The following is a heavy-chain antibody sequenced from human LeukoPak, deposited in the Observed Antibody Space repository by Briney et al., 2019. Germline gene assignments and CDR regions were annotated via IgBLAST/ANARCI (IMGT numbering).Heavy chain of an antibody. Sequence: GGSLRRSCAVSGFSYSSYAMSWVRQAPGKGLEGVSTISGSGDTYYVDSVKGRFTFSRDNSKNTLYLQMNSLRAEDTAVYYCAKEGGYNYGYLDSWGQGTLVTVSS. V-gene: IGHV3-23*01. CDR3: AKEGGYNYGYLDS. D-gene: IGHD5-18*01. CDR2: ISGSGDT. CDR1: GFSYSSYA. J-gene: IGHJ4*02.